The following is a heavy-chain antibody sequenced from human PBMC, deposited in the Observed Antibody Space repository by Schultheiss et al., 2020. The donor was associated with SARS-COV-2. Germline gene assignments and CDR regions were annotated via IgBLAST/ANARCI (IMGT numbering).Heavy chain of an antibody. CDR1: GFTFSSYS. V-gene: IGHV3-48*04. Sequence: GGSLRLSCAASGFTFSSYSMNWVRQAPGKGLEWVSYISSGGSTIYYADSVKGRFTISRDNARNSLYLQMNSLRAEDTALYYCAKGHTGGVAGTFDYWGQGTLVTVSS. CDR3: AKGHTGGVAGTFDY. J-gene: IGHJ4*02. CDR2: ISSGGSTI. D-gene: IGHD6-19*01.